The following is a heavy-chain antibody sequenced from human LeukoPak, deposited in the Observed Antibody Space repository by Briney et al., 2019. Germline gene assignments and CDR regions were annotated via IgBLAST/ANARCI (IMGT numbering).Heavy chain of an antibody. CDR3: AKDQQSISYSP. V-gene: IGHV3-23*01. Sequence: PGGSLRLSCAASGFTFSSYWMSWVRQAPGKGLEWNSTISGSGGSTYYVDSVKGRFTISRDNSKNTLYLQMNSLRAEDTAIYYCAKDQQSISYSPWGQGTLVTVSS. CDR1: GFTFSSYW. CDR2: ISGSGGST. D-gene: IGHD4-11*01. J-gene: IGHJ5*02.